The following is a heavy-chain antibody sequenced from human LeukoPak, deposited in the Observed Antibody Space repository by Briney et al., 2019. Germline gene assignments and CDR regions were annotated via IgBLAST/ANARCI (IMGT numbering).Heavy chain of an antibody. Sequence: SETPSLTCAVYGGSFSGYYWSWIRQPPGKGLEWIGEINHSGSTNYNPSLKSRVTISVGTSKNQFSLKLSSVTAADTAVYYCARYCSGGSCYSYNWFDPWGQGTLVTVSS. CDR2: INHSGST. D-gene: IGHD2-15*01. CDR3: ARYCSGGSCYSYNWFDP. V-gene: IGHV4-34*01. J-gene: IGHJ5*02. CDR1: GGSFSGYY.